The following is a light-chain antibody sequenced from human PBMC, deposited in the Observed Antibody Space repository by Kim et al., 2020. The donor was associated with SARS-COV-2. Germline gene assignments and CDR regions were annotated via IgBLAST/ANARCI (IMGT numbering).Light chain of an antibody. J-gene: IGLJ3*02. CDR1: TGAVTSAYY. V-gene: IGLV7-43*01. CDR2: STS. CDR3: LLYYGGAWV. Sequence: GGTVTLTCGSNTGAVTSAYYPNWFQQKPGQAPRALIDSTSNKHSWTPARFSGSLLGGKAALTLSDVQPEDEAEYYCLLYYGGAWVFGGGTQLTVL.